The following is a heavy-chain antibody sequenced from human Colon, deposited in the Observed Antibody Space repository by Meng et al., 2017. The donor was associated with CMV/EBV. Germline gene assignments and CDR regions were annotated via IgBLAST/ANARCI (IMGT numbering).Heavy chain of an antibody. CDR2: INPNSGGT. CDR3: ATAGYCSSTSCQISGGGYFDY. Sequence: SVKVSCKASGYTFTGYYIHWVRQAPGQGLEWMGWINPNSGGTNYAQKFQGWVTMTRDTSINTAYMELSRLRSDDTAVYYCATAGYCSSTSCQISGGGYFDYWGQGTLVTVSS. D-gene: IGHD2-2*01. J-gene: IGHJ4*02. CDR1: GYTFTGYY. V-gene: IGHV1-2*04.